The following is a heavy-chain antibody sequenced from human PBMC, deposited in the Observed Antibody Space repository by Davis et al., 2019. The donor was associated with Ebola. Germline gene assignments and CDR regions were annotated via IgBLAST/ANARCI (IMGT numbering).Heavy chain of an antibody. CDR2: INHMGST. CDR1: GGSFSGYY. CDR3: ARGSHSGSYYRWFDP. J-gene: IGHJ5*02. Sequence: MPSETLSLTCAVYGGSFSGYYWSWIRQPPGKGLEWIVEINHMGSTNYNPSLKSRVTISVDTSKNQFSLKLSSVTAADTAVYYCARGSHSGSYYRWFDPWGQGTLVTVSS. V-gene: IGHV4-34*01. D-gene: IGHD1-26*01.